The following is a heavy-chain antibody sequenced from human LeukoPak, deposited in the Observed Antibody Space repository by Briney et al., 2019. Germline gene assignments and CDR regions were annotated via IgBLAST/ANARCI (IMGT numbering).Heavy chain of an antibody. V-gene: IGHV3-23*01. CDR2: ISGSGINT. D-gene: IGHD6-13*01. CDR1: GFTSSSFA. Sequence: HSGGSLRLSCAASGFTSSSFAMGWVRQAPGKGLEWVSGISGSGINTYYADSVKGRFTISRDNSKGTLYLQMNSLRAEDTAVYYCAKRYTSGWYQYYFDCWGQGTLVTVSS. CDR3: AKRYTSGWYQYYFDC. J-gene: IGHJ4*02.